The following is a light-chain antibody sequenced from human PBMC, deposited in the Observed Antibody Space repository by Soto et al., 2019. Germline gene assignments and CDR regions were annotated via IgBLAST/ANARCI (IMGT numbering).Light chain of an antibody. CDR2: AAS. CDR3: QQSYSTPRVT. J-gene: IGKJ3*01. Sequence: DIQMTQSPSSLSASVGDRVTITCRASQSISSYLNWYQQKPGKAPKLLIYAASNLQSGVPSRFSGSGSGTDFSLTISSLQPEDFATYYCQQSYSTPRVTFGPGTKVD. V-gene: IGKV1-39*01. CDR1: QSISSY.